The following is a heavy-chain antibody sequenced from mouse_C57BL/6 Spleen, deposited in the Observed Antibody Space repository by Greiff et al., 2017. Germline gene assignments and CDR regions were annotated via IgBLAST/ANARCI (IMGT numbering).Heavy chain of an antibody. CDR3: AREGQEDFDY. V-gene: IGHV5-9*01. J-gene: IGHJ2*01. D-gene: IGHD3-3*01. Sequence: EVQLVESGGGLVKPGGSLKLSCAASGFTFSSYTMSWVRQTPEKRLEWVATISGGGGNTYYPDSVKGRFTISRDNAKNTLYLQRSSRRSEDTALYYCAREGQEDFDYWGQGTTLTVSS. CDR2: ISGGGGNT. CDR1: GFTFSSYT.